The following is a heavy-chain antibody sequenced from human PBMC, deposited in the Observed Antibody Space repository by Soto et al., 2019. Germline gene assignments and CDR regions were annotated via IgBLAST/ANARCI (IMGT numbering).Heavy chain of an antibody. J-gene: IGHJ3*02. CDR2: LSYDGRDK. V-gene: IGHV3-30*18. CDR1: GFTFSTYG. Sequence: QVQLVESGGGVGQPGRSLRLSCVASGFTFSTYGMYWVRQAPGKGLEGVAVLSYDGRDKYYADSVKGRFTISRDNSKNTLYLQMNSLRAEDTAVYYCAKDQSHAFDIWGQGTMVTVSS. CDR3: AKDQSHAFDI.